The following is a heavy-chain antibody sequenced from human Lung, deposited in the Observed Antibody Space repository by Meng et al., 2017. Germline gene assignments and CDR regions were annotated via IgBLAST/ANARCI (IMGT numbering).Heavy chain of an antibody. Sequence: QVQLQESGPRLVKPSETLSLTCTVSGGPISSYYWSWIRQPPGKGLEWIGEVYFTGFTNYNPSLKSRVTMSPDTPKNQFSLELTSVKVTDTAIYYCVGQNWVGHGWSNGGNFEYWGQGILVTVSS. J-gene: IGHJ4*02. D-gene: IGHD6-19*01. CDR1: GGPISSYY. CDR3: VGQNWVGHGWSNGGNFEY. V-gene: IGHV4-59*08. CDR2: VYFTGFT.